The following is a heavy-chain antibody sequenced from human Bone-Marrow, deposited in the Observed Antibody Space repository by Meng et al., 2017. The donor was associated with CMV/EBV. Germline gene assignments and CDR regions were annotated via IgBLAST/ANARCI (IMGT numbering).Heavy chain of an antibody. CDR3: ARYGGIAATREYYYYGMSV. D-gene: IGHD2-15*01. Sequence: GESLKTSCSASGFTFSSYAMHWVRQAPGKGLEWVAVISYDGSNKYYADSVKGRFTISRDNSKNTLYLQMNSLRAEDTAVYYCARYGGIAATREYYYYGMSVWGQGTRVTVSS. V-gene: IGHV3-30*04. CDR2: ISYDGSNK. CDR1: GFTFSSYA. J-gene: IGHJ6*02.